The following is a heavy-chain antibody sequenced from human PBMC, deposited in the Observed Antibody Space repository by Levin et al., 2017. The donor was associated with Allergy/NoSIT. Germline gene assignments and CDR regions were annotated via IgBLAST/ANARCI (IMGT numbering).Heavy chain of an antibody. J-gene: IGHJ6*02. CDR1: GFTFSSYE. CDR2: ISSSGSTI. D-gene: IGHD2-15*01. CDR3: ARDAGYCSGGSCYLGYYYYGMDV. Sequence: GGSLRLSCAASGFTFSSYEMNWVRQAPGKGLEWVSYISSSGSTIYYADSVKGRFTISRDNAKNSLYLQMNSLRAEDTAVYYCARDAGYCSGGSCYLGYYYYGMDVWGQGTTVTVSS. V-gene: IGHV3-48*03.